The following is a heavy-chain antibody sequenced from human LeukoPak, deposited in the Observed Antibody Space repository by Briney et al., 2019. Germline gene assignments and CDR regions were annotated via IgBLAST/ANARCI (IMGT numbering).Heavy chain of an antibody. J-gene: IGHJ5*02. CDR2: IYTSGST. Sequence: SQTLSLTCTVSGGSISSGSYYWRWVRQPAGKGLEWIGRIYTSGSTDYNPSLKSRVTISVDTSRNQFSLKLTSVTAADTAVYYCAVSSSTADFDPWGQGTLVTVSS. CDR1: GGSISSGSYY. V-gene: IGHV4-61*02. D-gene: IGHD6-6*01. CDR3: AVSSSTADFDP.